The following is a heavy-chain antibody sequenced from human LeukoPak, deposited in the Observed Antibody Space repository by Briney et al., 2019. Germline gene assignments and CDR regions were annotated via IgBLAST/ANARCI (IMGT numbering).Heavy chain of an antibody. D-gene: IGHD2-2*01. CDR1: GFTFSSYG. CDR3: AKGGDSTTWY. CDR2: IRYEGSNK. J-gene: IGHJ4*02. V-gene: IGHV3-30*02. Sequence: PGGSLRLSCAASGFTFSSYGMHWVRQAPGKGLEWVAFIRYEGSNKYYAYSVKGRFTISRDNSKNTLYLQMNRLSAEDTAVYYCAKGGDSTTWYWGQGTLVTVSS.